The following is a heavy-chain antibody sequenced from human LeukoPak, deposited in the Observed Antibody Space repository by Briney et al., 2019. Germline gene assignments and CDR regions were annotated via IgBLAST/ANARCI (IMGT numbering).Heavy chain of an antibody. D-gene: IGHD6-6*01. CDR1: GGSISRSSYY. CDR3: ARDLGRSPYSSSPRNWLDP. V-gene: IGHV4-39*07. J-gene: IGHJ5*02. Sequence: SETLSLTRTVSGGSISRSSYYWGWIRQPPGKGLEWIGSIYYSGSTYYNSSLKSRVAISVDTSNNQFSLKLSSVTAADTAVYYCARDLGRSPYSSSPRNWLDPWGQGTLVTVSS. CDR2: IYYSGST.